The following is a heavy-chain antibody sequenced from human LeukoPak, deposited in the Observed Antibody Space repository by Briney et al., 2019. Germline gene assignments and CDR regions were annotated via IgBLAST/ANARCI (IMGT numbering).Heavy chain of an antibody. Sequence: SETLSLTCTVSGGSISSYYWSWIRQPPGKGLEWIGYIYYSGSTNYNPSLKSRVTISVDTSKNQFSLKLSSVTAADTAVYYCARDSGSYLDYWGQGTLVTVSS. CDR2: IYYSGST. D-gene: IGHD1-26*01. J-gene: IGHJ4*02. CDR1: GGSISSYY. V-gene: IGHV4-59*01. CDR3: ARDSGSYLDY.